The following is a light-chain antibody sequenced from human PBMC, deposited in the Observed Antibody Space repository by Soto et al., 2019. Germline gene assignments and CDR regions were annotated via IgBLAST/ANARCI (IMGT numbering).Light chain of an antibody. CDR2: DAS. CDR1: KDISNY. CDR3: QQYDNLPLT. J-gene: IGKJ4*01. Sequence: DIQMTQSPSSLSSSVGDRVTITCQASKDISNYLNWYQQKPGKAPKLLIYDASNLETGVPSRFSGSGSWTDFTVTIRSLQPEDIATYYCQQYDNLPLTFGGGTNVEIK. V-gene: IGKV1-33*01.